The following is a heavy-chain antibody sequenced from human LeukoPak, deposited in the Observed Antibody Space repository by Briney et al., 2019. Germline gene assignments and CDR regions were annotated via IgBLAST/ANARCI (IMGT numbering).Heavy chain of an antibody. CDR1: GGSISSSN. D-gene: IGHD1-14*01. CDR3: ARDRYKTSPDY. Sequence: LSLTCAVSGGSISSSNWWSWVRQAPGMGLEWVAVTSYDGSTTYYAGSVKGRFTISRDNSKNTLYLQMNSLRAEDTALYHCARDRYKTSPDYWGQGTLVTVSS. J-gene: IGHJ4*02. CDR2: TSYDGSTT. V-gene: IGHV3-30-3*01.